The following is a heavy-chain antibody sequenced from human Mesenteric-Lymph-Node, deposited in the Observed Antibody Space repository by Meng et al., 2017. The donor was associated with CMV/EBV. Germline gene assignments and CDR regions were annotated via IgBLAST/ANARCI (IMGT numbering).Heavy chain of an antibody. CDR1: GGSISSSSYY. V-gene: IGHV4-61*05. J-gene: IGHJ3*02. Sequence: SETLSLTCTVSGGSISSSSYYWGWIRQPPGKGLEWIGYVSYSGSTKYNPSLKSRVTISVDTSKNQFSLQMSSLTAADTALYYCARYSAGATPNDAFDIWGQGTRVTVSS. D-gene: IGHD1-26*01. CDR3: ARYSAGATPNDAFDI. CDR2: VSYSGST.